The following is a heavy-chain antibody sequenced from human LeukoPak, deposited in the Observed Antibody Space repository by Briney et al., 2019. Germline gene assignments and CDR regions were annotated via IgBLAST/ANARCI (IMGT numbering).Heavy chain of an antibody. V-gene: IGHV3-23*01. D-gene: IGHD3-10*01. CDR2: ISGSGGST. J-gene: IGHJ4*02. Sequence: GGSLRLSCAASGFTFSSYAMSWVRQAPGKGLEWVSAISGSGGSTYYADSVKGRFTISRDNSKNTLYLQMNSLRAEDTAVYYCAKGYYYGSGSPLRRNDYFDYWGQGTLVTVSS. CDR3: AKGYYYGSGSPLRRNDYFDY. CDR1: GFTFSSYA.